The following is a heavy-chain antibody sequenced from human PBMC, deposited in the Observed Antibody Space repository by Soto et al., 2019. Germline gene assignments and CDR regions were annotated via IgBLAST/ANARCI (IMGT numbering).Heavy chain of an antibody. Sequence: GGSLRLSCAASGFTFSSYGMHWVRQAPGKGLEWVAVISYDGSNKYYADSVKGRFTISRDNSKNTLYLQMNSLRAEDTAVYHCAKDSAYYDFWSGLRGGNWFDPWGQGTLVTVSS. CDR2: ISYDGSNK. J-gene: IGHJ5*02. D-gene: IGHD3-3*01. CDR3: AKDSAYYDFWSGLRGGNWFDP. CDR1: GFTFSSYG. V-gene: IGHV3-30*18.